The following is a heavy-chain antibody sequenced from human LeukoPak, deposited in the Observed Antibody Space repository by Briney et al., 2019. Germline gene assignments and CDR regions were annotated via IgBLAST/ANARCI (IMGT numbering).Heavy chain of an antibody. V-gene: IGHV3-11*04. D-gene: IGHD3-16*01. CDR1: GFTFSDYY. J-gene: IGHJ6*03. CDR2: IKGIGPTT. CDR3: ARAGELRYMDV. Sequence: GGSLSLSCAASGFTFSDYYMSWIRQAPGKGLEWVSTIKGIGPTTYYADSLKGRFTISRDNAKNSLFLQMSSLRADDTAIYYCARAGELRYMDVWGKGTAVTVSS.